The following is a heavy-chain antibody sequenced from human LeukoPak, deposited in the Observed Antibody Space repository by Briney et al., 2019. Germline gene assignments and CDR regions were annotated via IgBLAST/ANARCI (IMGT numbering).Heavy chain of an antibody. CDR1: GYTFTNYF. CDR2: INPSGGST. V-gene: IGHV1-46*01. J-gene: IGHJ4*02. D-gene: IGHD2-2*01. Sequence: EASVKVSRKASGYTFTNYFMHWVRQAPGQGLEWMGIINPSGGSTTYAQKFQGRVTMTRDTSTSTVYMELSSLRSEDTAVYYCARSSTSDYWGQGTLVTVSS. CDR3: ARSSTSDY.